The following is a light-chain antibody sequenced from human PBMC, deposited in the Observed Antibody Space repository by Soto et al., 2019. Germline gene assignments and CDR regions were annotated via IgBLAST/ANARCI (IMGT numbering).Light chain of an antibody. CDR3: QPYGSSPVYT. CDR1: QSISNY. J-gene: IGKJ2*01. V-gene: IGKV1-39*02. CDR2: VAS. Sequence: IQMTQSPSSLSASVGDRVTITCRASQSISNYLNWYQQKPGKAPKTLIYVASSLQSGVPSRFSGSGSGTDFTLTISRLESEDFAVYYCQPYGSSPVYTFGQGTKVDIK.